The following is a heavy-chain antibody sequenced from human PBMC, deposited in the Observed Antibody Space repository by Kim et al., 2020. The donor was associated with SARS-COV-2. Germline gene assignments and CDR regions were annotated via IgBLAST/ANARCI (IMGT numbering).Heavy chain of an antibody. D-gene: IGHD6-19*01. Sequence: YVQKFQGRVTMTRNTSMSTAYMGLSSLRSEDTAVYYCARGRQWLVDGGFDPWGQGTLVTVSS. CDR3: ARGRQWLVDGGFDP. J-gene: IGHJ5*02. V-gene: IGHV1-8*01.